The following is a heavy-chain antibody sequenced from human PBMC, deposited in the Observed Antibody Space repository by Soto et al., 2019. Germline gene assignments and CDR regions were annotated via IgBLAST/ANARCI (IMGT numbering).Heavy chain of an antibody. Sequence: QVQLVQSGAEVKKTGASVKVSCKASGFTFTNDAISWVRQAPGQGLEWVGWITPYNGKTKYVERLPGRVTMTTDTSTSTAYMELRSLRSDDTTVYYCARLVILGPTTDHFENWGQGTLVTVSS. J-gene: IGHJ4*02. V-gene: IGHV1-18*01. CDR2: ITPYNGKT. CDR1: GFTFTNDA. D-gene: IGHD1-26*01. CDR3: ARLVILGPTTDHFEN.